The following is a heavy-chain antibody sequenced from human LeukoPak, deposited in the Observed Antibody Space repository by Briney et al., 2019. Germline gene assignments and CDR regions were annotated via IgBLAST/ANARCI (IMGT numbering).Heavy chain of an antibody. Sequence: ASVKVSCKASGGTFSSYAISWVRQAPGQGLEWMGGIIPIFGTANYAQKLQGRVTMTTDTSTSTAYMELRSLRSDDTAVYYCAKNRGPYFYGDYWPFDYWGQETLVTVSS. CDR3: AKNRGPYFYGDYWPFDY. D-gene: IGHD4-17*01. V-gene: IGHV1-69*05. J-gene: IGHJ4*02. CDR2: IIPIFGTA. CDR1: GGTFSSYA.